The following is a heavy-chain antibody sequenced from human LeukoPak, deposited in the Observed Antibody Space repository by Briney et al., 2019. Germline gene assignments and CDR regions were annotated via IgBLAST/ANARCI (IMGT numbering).Heavy chain of an antibody. V-gene: IGHV1-18*01. J-gene: IGHJ4*02. Sequence: ASVTVSCKASGYTFTSYGISWVRQAPGQGLEWMGWISAYNGNTNYAQKLQGRVTMTTDTSTSTAYMELRSLRSDGTAVYYCARDRGTVVTLEYFDYWGQGTLVTVSS. D-gene: IGHD4-23*01. CDR2: ISAYNGNT. CDR1: GYTFTSYG. CDR3: ARDRGTVVTLEYFDY.